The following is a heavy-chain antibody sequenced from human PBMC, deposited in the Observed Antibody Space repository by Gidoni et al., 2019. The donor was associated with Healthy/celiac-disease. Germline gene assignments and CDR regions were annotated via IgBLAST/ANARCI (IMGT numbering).Heavy chain of an antibody. CDR2: IYYSGST. CDR1: GGSISSSSYD. Sequence: QLPLQESGPGLVKPSETLSLTCTVSGGSISSSSYDWGWIRQPPGKGLEWIGSIYYSGSTYYNPSLKSRVTISVDTSKNQFSLKLSSVTAADTAVYYCARRVSRDGYNPFDYWGQGTLVTVSS. D-gene: IGHD5-12*01. J-gene: IGHJ4*02. CDR3: ARRVSRDGYNPFDY. V-gene: IGHV4-39*01.